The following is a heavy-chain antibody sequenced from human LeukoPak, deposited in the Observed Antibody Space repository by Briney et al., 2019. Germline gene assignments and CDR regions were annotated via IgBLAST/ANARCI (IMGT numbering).Heavy chain of an antibody. CDR3: AKEAYYYDSSGYSNWFDP. V-gene: IGHV3-33*06. CDR2: IWYDGSNK. CDR1: GFTLSSYG. J-gene: IGHJ5*02. D-gene: IGHD3-22*01. Sequence: PGRSLRLSCAASGFTLSSYGMHWVRQAPGKGLEWVAVIWYDGSNKYYADSVKGRFTISRDNSKNTLYLQMNSLRAEDTAVYYCAKEAYYYDSSGYSNWFDPWGQGTLVTVSS.